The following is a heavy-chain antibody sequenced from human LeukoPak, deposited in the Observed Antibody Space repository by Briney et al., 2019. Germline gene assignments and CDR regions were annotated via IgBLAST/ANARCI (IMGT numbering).Heavy chain of an antibody. CDR2: INPNGGGT. Sequence: ASVKVSCKASGYTFTGYYMHWVRQAPGQGLEWMGWINPNGGGTNYAQKFQGRVTMTRDTSIGTAYMEVSRLRSDDTAVYYCTTAVPQWELSYWGQGTLVTVSS. J-gene: IGHJ4*02. CDR1: GYTFTGYY. V-gene: IGHV1-2*02. CDR3: TTAVPQWELSY. D-gene: IGHD1-26*01.